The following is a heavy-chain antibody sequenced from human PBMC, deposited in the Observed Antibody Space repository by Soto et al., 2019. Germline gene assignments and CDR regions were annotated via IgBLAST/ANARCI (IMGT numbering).Heavy chain of an antibody. Sequence: EVQLVESGGGLVQPGGSLILSCAASGFTVSSFYMTCVRQAPGKGLQWVAVISSGGSTYYADSVKGGFTISRDNSKNTLYLEMNSLRAEDTAVYYCARDTFGGAYDFLHGGQGTLVTVSS. V-gene: IGHV3-66*01. D-gene: IGHD3-3*01. CDR3: ARDTFGGAYDFLH. CDR2: ISSGGST. J-gene: IGHJ4*02. CDR1: GFTVSSFY.